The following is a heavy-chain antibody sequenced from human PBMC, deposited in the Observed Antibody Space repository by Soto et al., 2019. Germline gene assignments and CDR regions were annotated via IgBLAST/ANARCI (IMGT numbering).Heavy chain of an antibody. CDR3: ARGRGGITICGVVTRDYYYYMDV. CDR2: MNPNSGNT. D-gene: IGHD3-3*01. Sequence: QVQLVQSGAEVKKPGASVKVSCKASGYTFTSYDINWVRQATGQGLEWMGWMNPNSGNTGYAQKFQGRVTMTGNISISTAYMELSSLRSEDTAVYYCARGRGGITICGVVTRDYYYYMDVWGKGTTVTVSS. V-gene: IGHV1-8*01. J-gene: IGHJ6*03. CDR1: GYTFTSYD.